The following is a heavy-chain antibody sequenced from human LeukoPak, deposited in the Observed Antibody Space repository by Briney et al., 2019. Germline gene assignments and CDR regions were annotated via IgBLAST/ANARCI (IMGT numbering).Heavy chain of an antibody. CDR1: GYTFSDYY. J-gene: IGHJ4*02. CDR3: ARERRGNWNQDFDY. V-gene: IGHV1-2*02. D-gene: IGHD1-1*01. CDR2: INPNSGGT. Sequence: GASVKVSSETSGYTFSDYYIHWVRQAPGQRLEWMGWINPNSGGTNYVEKFQGRVTMTSDTSIRTVYMELSSLTSDDTAVYYCARERRGNWNQDFDYWGQGTLVPVSS.